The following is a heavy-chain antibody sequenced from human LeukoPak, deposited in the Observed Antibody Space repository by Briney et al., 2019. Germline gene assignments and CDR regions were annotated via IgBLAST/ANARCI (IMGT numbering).Heavy chain of an antibody. CDR3: ARELRAVFGSYYYYYMDV. Sequence: ASVKVSCKASGYTFTGYYMHWVRQAPGQGLEWMGWINPNSGGTNYAQKFQGWVTMTRDTSISTAYMELSRLRSDDTAVYYCARELRAVFGSYYYYYMDVWGKGTTVTVSS. J-gene: IGHJ6*03. CDR1: GYTFTGYY. V-gene: IGHV1-2*04. D-gene: IGHD3-10*02. CDR2: INPNSGGT.